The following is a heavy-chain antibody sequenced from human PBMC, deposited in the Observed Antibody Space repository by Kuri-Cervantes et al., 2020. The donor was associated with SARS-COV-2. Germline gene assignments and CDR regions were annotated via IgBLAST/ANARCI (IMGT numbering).Heavy chain of an antibody. CDR2: IYGTGTT. D-gene: IGHD6-19*01. CDR1: GGSISSGDFS. J-gene: IGHJ4*02. CDR3: ARSPLYTRDWTIPQYFDS. Sequence: SETLSLTCSVSGGSISSGDFSWNWIRQPPGKGLEWIGYIYGTGTTYNNPSLNSRVTISLDTSTNQFSLRLSSVTAADTAVYFCARSPLYTRDWTIPQYFDSWGQGTLVTVSS. V-gene: IGHV4-30-4*08.